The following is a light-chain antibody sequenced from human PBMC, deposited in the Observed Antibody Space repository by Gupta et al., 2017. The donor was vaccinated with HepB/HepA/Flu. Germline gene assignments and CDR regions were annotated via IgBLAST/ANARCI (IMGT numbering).Light chain of an antibody. CDR2: GAS. V-gene: IGKV1-9*01. J-gene: IGKJ1*01. Sequence: PLPTSPSFLSASVGERVSLTCRASQDISSYLAWYQQMPGKAPKLLIYGASTLHSGVPARFSGSGSGTEFTLTISSLQTEDLETYYCLQINRYPRTFGEGTKVEVK. CDR3: LQINRYPRT. CDR1: QDISSY.